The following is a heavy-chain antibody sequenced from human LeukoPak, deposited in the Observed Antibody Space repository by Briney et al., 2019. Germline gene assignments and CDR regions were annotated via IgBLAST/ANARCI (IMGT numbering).Heavy chain of an antibody. J-gene: IGHJ2*01. V-gene: IGHV1-2*06. CDR2: INPNSGGT. Sequence: ASVKVSCKASGYTFTGYYMHWVRQAPGQGLEWMGRINPNSGGTNYAQKFQGRVTMTRDTSISTAYMELSRLRSDDTAVYYCASIVFGGGSDWYFALWGRGTLVTVSS. CDR3: ASIVFGGGSDWYFAL. D-gene: IGHD3-16*01. CDR1: GYTFTGYY.